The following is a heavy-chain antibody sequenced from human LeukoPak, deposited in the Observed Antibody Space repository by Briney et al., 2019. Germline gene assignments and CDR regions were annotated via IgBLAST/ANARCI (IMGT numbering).Heavy chain of an antibody. CDR3: TAHNSNYYPFNC. D-gene: IGHD4-11*01. Sequence: GGSLRLSCAAPGFTFSGSAMHWVRQASGKGLEWVGRIRSKANSYATAYAASVKGRFTISRDDSKNTAYLQMNSLKTEDTAVYYCTAHNSNYYPFNCWGQGTLVTVSS. V-gene: IGHV3-73*01. CDR1: GFTFSGSA. CDR2: IRSKANSYAT. J-gene: IGHJ4*02.